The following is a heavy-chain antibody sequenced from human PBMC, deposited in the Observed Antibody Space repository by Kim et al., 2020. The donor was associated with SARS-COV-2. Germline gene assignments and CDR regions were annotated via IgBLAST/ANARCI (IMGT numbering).Heavy chain of an antibody. Sequence: GESLRLSCAASGFTFSSYAMHWVRQAPGKGLEWVAVISYDGSNKYYADSVKGRFTISRDNSKNTLYLQMNSLRAEDTAVYYCARVGYSSSWQNPYWYFDLWGRGTLVTVSS. CDR3: ARVGYSSSWQNPYWYFDL. CDR1: GFTFSSYA. D-gene: IGHD6-13*01. J-gene: IGHJ2*01. CDR2: ISYDGSNK. V-gene: IGHV3-30*04.